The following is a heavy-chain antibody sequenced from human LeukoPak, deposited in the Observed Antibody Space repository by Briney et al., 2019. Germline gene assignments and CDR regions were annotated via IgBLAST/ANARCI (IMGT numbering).Heavy chain of an antibody. J-gene: IGHJ4*02. Sequence: GEPLRLSCAASGFTFSNFGMHWVRQAPGKGLEWMAVISYDGKVTCYADSVKGRFTISRDNSKNTLYLQMTSLRGEDTALYYCAKERDYRVSTSCDYWGQGTQVTVSS. CDR3: AKERDYRVSTSCDY. V-gene: IGHV3-30*18. CDR1: GFTFSNFG. CDR2: ISYDGKVT. D-gene: IGHD3-10*01.